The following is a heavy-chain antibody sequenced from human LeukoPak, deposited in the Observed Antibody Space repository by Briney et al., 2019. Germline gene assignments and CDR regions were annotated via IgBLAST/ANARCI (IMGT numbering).Heavy chain of an antibody. J-gene: IGHJ6*03. Sequence: SQTLSLTCIVSGGSISSDTYYWSWIRQPAGKGLDWIGRIHASGSTNYNPSLRGRFSISVDTSKNQFSLHLSSVTAADTAVYFCARGTTMINNYYYYTDVWGKGTTVTVSS. CDR3: ARGTTMINNYYYYTDV. D-gene: IGHD5-18*01. CDR2: IHASGST. CDR1: GGSISSDTYY. V-gene: IGHV4-61*02.